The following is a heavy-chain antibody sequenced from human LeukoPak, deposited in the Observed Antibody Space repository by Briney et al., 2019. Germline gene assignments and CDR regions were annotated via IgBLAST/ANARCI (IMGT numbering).Heavy chain of an antibody. CDR3: ASGSLGYCSSTSCKTHVY. Sequence: SETLSLTCAVYGGSFSGYYWSWIRQPPGKGLEWIGEINHSGSTNYNPSLKSRVTISVDTSKNQFSLKLSSVTAADTAVYYCASGSLGYCSSTSCKTHVYWGQGTLVTVSS. D-gene: IGHD2-2*01. V-gene: IGHV4-34*01. CDR1: GGSFSGYY. CDR2: INHSGST. J-gene: IGHJ4*02.